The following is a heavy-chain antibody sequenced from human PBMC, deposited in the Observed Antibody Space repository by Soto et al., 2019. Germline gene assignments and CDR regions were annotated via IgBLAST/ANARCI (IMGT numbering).Heavy chain of an antibody. J-gene: IGHJ5*02. CDR3: TRDASRDSSARGWFDP. Sequence: GGSLRLSCAASGFTFLSFTMNWVRQAPGKGLEWVSTISSNSAYIYYTDALRGRFTISRDNAKNSLNLQMNSLRAEDTAVYYCTRDASRDSSARGWFDPWGPGTLVTVSS. D-gene: IGHD6-13*01. CDR2: ISSNSAYI. V-gene: IGHV3-21*01. CDR1: GFTFLSFT.